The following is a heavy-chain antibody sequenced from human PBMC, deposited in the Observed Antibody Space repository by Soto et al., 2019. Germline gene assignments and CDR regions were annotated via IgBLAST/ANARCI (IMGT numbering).Heavy chain of an antibody. Sequence: EVQVVESGGGVVQPGGSLRISCAVSGFTFGDHYIDWVRQAPGKGLEWLGRVRNKAHSYSTAYAASVRGRFSLSRDDSXRSGYLQMNSLKTEDTAVYYCVRTTQPGTTTYFAYWGQGTLVTVSS. D-gene: IGHD1-1*01. CDR2: VRNKAHSYST. V-gene: IGHV3-72*01. CDR1: GFTFGDHY. J-gene: IGHJ4*02. CDR3: VRTTQPGTTTYFAY.